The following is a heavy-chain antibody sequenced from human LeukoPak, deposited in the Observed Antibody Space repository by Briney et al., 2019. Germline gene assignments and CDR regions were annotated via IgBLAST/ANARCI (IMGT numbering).Heavy chain of an antibody. J-gene: IGHJ4*02. Sequence: ASVKVSCKASGYTFTGYYMHWVRQAPGQGLEWMGWMNPNSGNTGYAQKFQGRVTMTRNTSISTAYMELSSLRSEDTAVYYCARGLRGLDDYWGQGTLVTVSS. V-gene: IGHV1-8*02. D-gene: IGHD1-1*01. CDR2: MNPNSGNT. CDR3: ARGLRGLDDY. CDR1: GYTFTGYY.